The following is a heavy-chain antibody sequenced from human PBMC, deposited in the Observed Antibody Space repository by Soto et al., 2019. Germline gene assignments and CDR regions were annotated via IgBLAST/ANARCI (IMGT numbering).Heavy chain of an antibody. D-gene: IGHD3-22*01. CDR1: GGSISSSNW. CDR2: IYHRGST. V-gene: IGHV4-4*02. CDR3: ASKTSGYQRGWFDP. J-gene: IGHJ5*02. Sequence: QVQLQESGPGLVKPSGTLSLTCAVSGGSISSSNWWGWVRQPPGKGLEWIGEIYHRGSTNYNPSLESRLAFSVDKSTTPVSLRLSSVTGADTAVYYCASKTSGYQRGWFDPWGQGTLVTVSS.